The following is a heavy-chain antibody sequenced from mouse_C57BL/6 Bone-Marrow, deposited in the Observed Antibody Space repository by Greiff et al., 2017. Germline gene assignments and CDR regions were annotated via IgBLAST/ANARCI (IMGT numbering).Heavy chain of an antibody. Sequence: VQLQQPGAELVKPGASVKLSCKASGYTFTSYWMQWVKQRPGQGLEWIGEIDPSDSYTNYNQKFKGKATLTVDTSSSTAYMQLSSLTSEDSAVYYCARWGDYSLSYYATDYWGQGTSVTVSS. CDR1: GYTFTSYW. CDR3: ARWGDYSLSYYATDY. V-gene: IGHV1-50*01. J-gene: IGHJ4*01. CDR2: IDPSDSYT. D-gene: IGHD2-4*01.